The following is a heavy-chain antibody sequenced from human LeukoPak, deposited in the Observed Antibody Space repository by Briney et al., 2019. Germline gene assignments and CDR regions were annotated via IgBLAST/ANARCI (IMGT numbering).Heavy chain of an antibody. CDR1: GGTFSSYA. J-gene: IGHJ4*02. D-gene: IGHD3-22*01. CDR3: AREGDSSGYYYYFDY. V-gene: IGHV1-69*13. CDR2: IIPIFGTA. Sequence: SVKVSCKASGGTFSSYAISWVRQAPGQELEWMGGIIPIFGTANYAQKFQGRVTITADESTSTAYMELSSLRSEDTAVYYCAREGDSSGYYYYFDYWGQGTLVTVSS.